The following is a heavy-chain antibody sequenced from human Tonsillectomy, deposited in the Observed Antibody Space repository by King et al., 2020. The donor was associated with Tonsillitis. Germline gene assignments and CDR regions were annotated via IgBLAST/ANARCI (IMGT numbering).Heavy chain of an antibody. D-gene: IGHD3-22*01. CDR3: ANDLYYYDCRGYILRVFDY. CDR2: IYYSGST. V-gene: IGHV4-59*01. CDR1: GGSISGNY. Sequence: QLQESGPGLVKPSETLSLTCTVSGGSISGNYWSWIRQPPGKGLEWIGYIYYSGSTNYNPSLNSRVIITVDKSKNQFSLKLSSVTASDTAVVYCANDLYYYDCRGYILRVFDYWGQGPLVTVSS. J-gene: IGHJ4*02.